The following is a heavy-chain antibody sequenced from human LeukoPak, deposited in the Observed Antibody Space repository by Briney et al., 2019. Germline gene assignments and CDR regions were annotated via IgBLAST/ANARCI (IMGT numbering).Heavy chain of an antibody. V-gene: IGHV1-69*04. J-gene: IGHJ6*02. CDR1: GGTFSSYA. CDR2: IIPILGIA. D-gene: IGHD2-2*01. CDR3: ATTAAHYYYGMDV. Sequence: ASVKVSCKASGGTFSSYAISWVRQAPGQGLEWMGRIIPILGIANYAQKLRGRVTITADTSTSTAYMGMCRVRSEDTAVYYCATTAAHYYYGMDVWGQGTTVTVSS.